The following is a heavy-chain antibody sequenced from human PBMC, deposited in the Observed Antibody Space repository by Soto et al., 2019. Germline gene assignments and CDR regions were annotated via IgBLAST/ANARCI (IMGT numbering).Heavy chain of an antibody. D-gene: IGHD4-17*01. Sequence: PGGSLRLSCAASGFTFSSYEMNWVRQAPGKGLEWVSYISSSGSTIYYADSVKGRFTISRDNAKNSLYLQMNSLRAEDTAVYYCARDRDTVTTCFDYWGQGTLVTVSS. CDR1: GFTFSSYE. V-gene: IGHV3-48*03. CDR2: ISSSGSTI. J-gene: IGHJ4*02. CDR3: ARDRDTVTTCFDY.